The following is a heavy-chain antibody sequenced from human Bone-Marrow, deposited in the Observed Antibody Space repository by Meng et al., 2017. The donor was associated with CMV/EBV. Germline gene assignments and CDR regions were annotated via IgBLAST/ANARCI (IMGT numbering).Heavy chain of an antibody. Sequence: SLKISCAASGFSFDDYAMHWVRQAPGKGLEWVSGISWNSGSIGYADSVKGRFTISRDNSKNSLYLQVDSLRVEDTAMYYCARGGRTSSAYWRDWGQGTLVTVSS. CDR2: ISWNSGSI. CDR1: GFSFDDYA. V-gene: IGHV3-9*01. CDR3: ARGGRTSSAYWRD. J-gene: IGHJ1*01. D-gene: IGHD6-6*01.